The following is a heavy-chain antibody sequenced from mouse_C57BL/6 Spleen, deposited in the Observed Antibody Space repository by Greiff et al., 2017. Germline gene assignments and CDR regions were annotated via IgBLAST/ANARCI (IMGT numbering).Heavy chain of an antibody. CDR2: ISGGGGNT. CDR3: ESRYDGSSSDWLAY. D-gene: IGHD1-1*01. V-gene: IGHV5-9*01. CDR1: GFTFSSYT. J-gene: IGHJ3*01. Sequence: EVQLVESGGGLVKPGGSLKLSCAASGFTFSSYTMSWVRQTPEKRLEWVATISGGGGNTYYPDSVKGRFTISRDNAKNTRYLQMSSLRSEDTALYYCESRYDGSSSDWLAYWGQGTLVTVSA.